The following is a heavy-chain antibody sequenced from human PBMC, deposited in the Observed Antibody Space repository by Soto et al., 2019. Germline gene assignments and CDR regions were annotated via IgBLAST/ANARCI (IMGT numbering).Heavy chain of an antibody. CDR3: AKASAGSYSYNWFDP. D-gene: IGHD3-10*01. J-gene: IGHJ5*02. CDR2: ISRNSGSI. Sequence: EVQLVESGGGLVQPGRSLRLSCAASGFTFDDYAMHWVRQAPGKGLEWVSGISRNSGSIGYADSVKGRFTISRDNAKNSLYLQMNSLRAEDTALYYCAKASAGSYSYNWFDPWGQGTLVTVSS. CDR1: GFTFDDYA. V-gene: IGHV3-9*01.